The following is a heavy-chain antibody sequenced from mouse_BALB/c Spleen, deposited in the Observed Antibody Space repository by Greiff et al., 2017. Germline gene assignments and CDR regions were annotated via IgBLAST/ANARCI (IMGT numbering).Heavy chain of an antibody. V-gene: IGHV1S81*02. CDR2: INPSNGGT. CDR1: GYTFTSYW. D-gene: IGHD1-1*01. Sequence: QVQLQQPGAELVRPGVSVKLSCKASGYTFTSYWMHWIKQRPEQGLERIGEINPSNGGTNYNEKFKDKATLTVDKSSSTAYMQLSSPTSEDSAVYDCTRNYGSSYGYFDVWGAGTTVTVSS. CDR3: TRNYGSSYGYFDV. J-gene: IGHJ1*01.